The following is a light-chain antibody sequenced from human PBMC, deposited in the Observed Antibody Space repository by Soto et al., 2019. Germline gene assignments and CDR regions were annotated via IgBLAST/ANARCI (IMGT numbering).Light chain of an antibody. J-gene: IGKJ2*01. CDR2: GAS. CDR3: QQYTNWPPYT. Sequence: EIVMTQSPATLSVSPGERATLSCRASQSVSTNLAWYQQKPGQSPRLLIYGASTRPTGIPARFSGSGSETEFTLTISSLQSEDFAVYYCQQYTNWPPYTFGQGTNLEIK. CDR1: QSVSTN. V-gene: IGKV3-15*01.